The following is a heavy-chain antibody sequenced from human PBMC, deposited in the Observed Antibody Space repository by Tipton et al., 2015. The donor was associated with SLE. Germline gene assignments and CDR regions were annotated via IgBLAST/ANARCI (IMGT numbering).Heavy chain of an antibody. J-gene: IGHJ5*02. D-gene: IGHD3-3*01. V-gene: IGHV4-59*01. Sequence: TLSLTCTVSGDSIGSFYWSWIRQPPGKGLEWIGNIDYTANPNYSPSLKSRVTISIDTSTNHFSLKLRSVTAADTAVYYCARGGHYAWFGPWGQGFLVTVSS. CDR1: GDSIGSFY. CDR2: IDYTANP. CDR3: ARGGHYAWFGP.